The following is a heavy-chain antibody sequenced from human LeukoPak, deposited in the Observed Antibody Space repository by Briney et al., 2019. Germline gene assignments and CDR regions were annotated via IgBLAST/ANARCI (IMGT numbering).Heavy chain of an antibody. D-gene: IGHD7-27*01. J-gene: IGHJ4*02. CDR3: AIDPNWGTHS. CDR2: IGSSGGGI. V-gene: IGHV3-23*01. Sequence: GGSLRLSCAASGFTFSTYTMYWFRHPPGKRLEWVSIIGSSGGGIHYADSVKGRFTISRDNSKNALYLQMNSLGVEDTAVYYCAIDPNWGTHSWGQGVLVTVSS. CDR1: GFTFSTYT.